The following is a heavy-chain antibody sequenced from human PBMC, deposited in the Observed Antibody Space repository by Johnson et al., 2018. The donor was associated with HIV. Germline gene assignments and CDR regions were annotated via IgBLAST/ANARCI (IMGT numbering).Heavy chain of an antibody. CDR2: ISYDGSNK. CDR1: GFTFSSYA. V-gene: IGHV3-30*04. D-gene: IGHD1-26*01. J-gene: IGHJ3*02. Sequence: QVQLVESGGGLVQPGGSLRLSCAASGFTFSSYAMSWVRQAPGKGLEWVAVISYDGSNKYYADSVKGRFTISRDNSKNTLYLQMNSLRAEDTAVYYCAKVRRGSSYGDAFDIWGQGTMVTVSS. CDR3: AKVRRGSSYGDAFDI.